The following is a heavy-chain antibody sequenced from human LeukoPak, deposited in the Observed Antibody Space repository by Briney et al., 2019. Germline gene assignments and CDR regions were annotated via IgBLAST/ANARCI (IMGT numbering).Heavy chain of an antibody. CDR3: ARREGFDY. J-gene: IGHJ4*02. CDR1: GFTFSSYS. V-gene: IGHV3-21*01. D-gene: IGHD1-26*01. CDR2: IGSSSSYI. Sequence: GGSLRLSCAASGFTFSSYSMNWVRQAPGKGLEWVSSIGSSSSYIYYADSVKGRFTISRDNAKNSLYLQMNSLRAEDTAVYYCARREGFDYWGQGTLVTVSS.